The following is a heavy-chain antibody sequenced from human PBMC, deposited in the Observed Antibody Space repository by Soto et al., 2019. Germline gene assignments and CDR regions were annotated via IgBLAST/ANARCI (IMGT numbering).Heavy chain of an antibody. CDR2: MNPNSGNT. D-gene: IGHD2-8*01. J-gene: IGHJ4*02. V-gene: IGHV1-8*01. CDR3: AREPPNGYHFDY. Sequence: GASVKVSCKASGYTFTSYDINWVRQATGQGLEGMGWMNPNSGNTGYAQKFQGRVTMTRNTSISTAYMELSSLRSEDTAVYYCAREPPNGYHFDYWGQGTLVTVSS. CDR1: GYTFTSYD.